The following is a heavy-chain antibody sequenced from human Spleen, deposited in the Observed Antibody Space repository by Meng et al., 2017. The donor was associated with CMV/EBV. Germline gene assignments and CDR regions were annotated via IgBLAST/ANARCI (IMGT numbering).Heavy chain of an antibody. CDR3: ARVKRYCTGGTCSSTGYYGMDV. Sequence: FTGYYMHWVRQAPGQGLEWMGWINPNSGGTNYAQKFQGRVTMTGDTSITTAYMELSRLRSDDMAVYYCARVKRYCTGGTCSSTGYYGMDVWGQGTTVTV. D-gene: IGHD2-15*01. J-gene: IGHJ6*02. CDR1: FTGYY. V-gene: IGHV1-2*02. CDR2: INPNSGGT.